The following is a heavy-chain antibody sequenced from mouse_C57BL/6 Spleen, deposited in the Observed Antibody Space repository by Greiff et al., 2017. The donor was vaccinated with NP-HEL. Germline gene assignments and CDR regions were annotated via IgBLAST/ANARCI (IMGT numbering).Heavy chain of an antibody. D-gene: IGHD1-1*01. CDR1: GYTFTSYW. CDR3: ARPFYYGSSYPFAY. J-gene: IGHJ3*01. V-gene: IGHV1-69*01. CDR2: VDPSDSYT. Sequence: QVQLQQPGAELVMPGASVKLSCKASGYTFTSYWMHWVKQRPGQGLEWIGEVDPSDSYTNYNQKFKGKSTLTVDKSSSTAYMQLSSLTSEDSAVYYCARPFYYGSSYPFAYWGQGTLVTVSA.